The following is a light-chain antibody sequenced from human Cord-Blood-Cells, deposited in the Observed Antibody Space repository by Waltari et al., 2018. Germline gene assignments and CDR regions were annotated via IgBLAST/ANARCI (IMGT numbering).Light chain of an antibody. V-gene: IGKV1-39*01. CDR3: QQSYSTPFT. Sequence: DIQLTQSPPSLSASVGHRLTITCRASQSISSYLNWYQQKPGKAPKLLIYAASSLQSGVPSRFSGSGSGTDFTLTISSLQPEDFATYYCQQSYSTPFTFGGGTKVEIK. CDR1: QSISSY. J-gene: IGKJ4*01. CDR2: AAS.